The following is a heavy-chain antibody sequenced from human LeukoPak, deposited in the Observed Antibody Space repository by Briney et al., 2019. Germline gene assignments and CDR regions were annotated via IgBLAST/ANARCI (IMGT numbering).Heavy chain of an antibody. Sequence: SETLSLTCTVSGDSISSGSYCWSWIRQPAGKGLEWIGHMYTSGSTNYNPSLKSRVTISVDTSKNQFSLKLSSVTAADTAVYYCARVREGYYYYMDVWGKGTTVTVSS. J-gene: IGHJ6*03. CDR3: ARVREGYYYYMDV. V-gene: IGHV4-61*09. D-gene: IGHD1-26*01. CDR2: MYTSGST. CDR1: GDSISSGSYC.